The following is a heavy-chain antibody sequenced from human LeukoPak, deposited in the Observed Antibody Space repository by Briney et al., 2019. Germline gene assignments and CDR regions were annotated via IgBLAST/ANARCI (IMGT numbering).Heavy chain of an antibody. V-gene: IGHV1-2*06. J-gene: IGHJ5*02. CDR3: ARGYCSGGSCYSVENWFDP. D-gene: IGHD2-15*01. CDR2: INPNSGGT. Sequence: GASVKVSCKAAGYTFTGYYMFGVRQAPGQGLEWMGRINPNSGGTNYAQKFQGRVTMTRDTSISTAYMELSRLRSDDTAVYYCARGYCSGGSCYSVENWFDPWGQGTLVTVSS. CDR1: GYTFTGYY.